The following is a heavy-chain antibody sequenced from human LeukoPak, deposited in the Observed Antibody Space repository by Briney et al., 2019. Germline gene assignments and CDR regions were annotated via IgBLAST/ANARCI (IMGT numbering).Heavy chain of an antibody. D-gene: IGHD6-13*01. Sequence: SQTLSLTCAISGDSVSSYSAGWNWIRQSPSRGLEWLGRTYFRSKWYNEYALSVRSRITISPDTSKNQVSLQLNSVTPDDTAFYYCGRDIGAAIGHWGQGTLVTVSS. CDR1: GDSVSSYSAG. J-gene: IGHJ4*02. CDR3: GRDIGAAIGH. V-gene: IGHV6-1*01. CDR2: TYFRSKWYN.